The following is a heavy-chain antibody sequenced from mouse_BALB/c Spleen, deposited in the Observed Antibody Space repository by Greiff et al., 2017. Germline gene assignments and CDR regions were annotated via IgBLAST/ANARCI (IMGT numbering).Heavy chain of an antibody. CDR3: ARYGNYHFDY. J-gene: IGHJ2*01. Sequence: EVMLVESGGGLVKPGGSLKLSCAASGFTFSSYGMSWVRQTPDKRLEWVATISSGGSYTYYPDSVKGRFTISRDNAKNTLYLQMSSLKSEDTAMYYCARYGNYHFDYWGQGTTLTVSS. CDR2: ISSGGSYT. CDR1: GFTFSSYG. D-gene: IGHD2-10*02. V-gene: IGHV5-6*03.